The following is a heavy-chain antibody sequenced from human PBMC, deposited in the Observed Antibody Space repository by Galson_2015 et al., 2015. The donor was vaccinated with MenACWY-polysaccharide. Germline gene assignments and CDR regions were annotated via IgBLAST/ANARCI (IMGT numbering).Heavy chain of an antibody. CDR3: ARDLGTELWDNWLDP. D-gene: IGHD3-16*01. CDR2: INGDGRNT. CDR1: GFTISSYW. Sequence: SLRLSCAASGFTISSYWMHWVRQIPGKGLAWVSRINGDGRNTDYADSVKGRFTISRDNAKSTLYLQMNRLRTEDTAVYYCARDLGTELWDNWLDPWGQGILVTVSS. J-gene: IGHJ5*02. V-gene: IGHV3-74*01.